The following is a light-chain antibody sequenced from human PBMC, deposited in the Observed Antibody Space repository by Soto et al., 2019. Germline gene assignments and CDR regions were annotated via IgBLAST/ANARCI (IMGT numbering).Light chain of an antibody. CDR2: DAS. CDR1: QSVSSY. J-gene: IGKJ1*01. Sequence: EIVLTQSPATLSLSPGERATLSCRASQSVSSYLAWYQQNPGQAPRLLIYDASNRATGIPARFSGSGSGTDFTLTISSLEPEDFAIYYCQQRRNWPPTFGQGTKVDIK. V-gene: IGKV3-11*01. CDR3: QQRRNWPPT.